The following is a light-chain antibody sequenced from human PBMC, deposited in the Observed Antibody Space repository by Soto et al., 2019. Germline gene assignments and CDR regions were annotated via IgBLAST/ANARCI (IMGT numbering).Light chain of an antibody. J-gene: IGKJ4*01. CDR2: SVS. CDR3: QQANGFPVA. CDR1: QGVSGW. Sequence: DIQMTQSPSSVSASVGDRVTITCRASQGVSGWLARYQQKPGKAPKLLIYSVSSLQSGVPARFSGSGSGTDFALTISSLQPDDFATYYCQQANGFPVAFGGGTRVEIK. V-gene: IGKV1-12*01.